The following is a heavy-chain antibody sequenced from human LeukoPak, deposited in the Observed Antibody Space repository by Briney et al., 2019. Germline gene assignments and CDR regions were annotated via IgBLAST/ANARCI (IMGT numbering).Heavy chain of an antibody. J-gene: IGHJ6*02. CDR2: IYSGGST. CDR1: GGSFSGYY. Sequence: PSETLSLTCAVYGGSFSGYYWSWIRQPPGKGLEWVSVIYSGGSTYYADSVKGRFTISRDNSKNTLYLQMNSLRAEDTAVYYCARDSYYYGMDVWGQGTTVTVSS. V-gene: IGHV3-66*01. CDR3: ARDSYYYGMDV.